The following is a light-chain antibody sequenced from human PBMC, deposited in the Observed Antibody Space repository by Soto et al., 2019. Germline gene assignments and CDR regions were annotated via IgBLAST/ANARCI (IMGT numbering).Light chain of an antibody. CDR3: QSYDSSNPVV. V-gene: IGLV6-57*04. CDR2: EDN. Sequence: NCMLTQPHSVSESPGKTATISCTRSSGSIASNYVQWYQQRPGSAPTTVIYEDNQRPSGVPDRFSGSIDSSSNSASLTISGLKTEDEADYYCQSYDSSNPVVFGGGTKLTVL. CDR1: SGSIASNY. J-gene: IGLJ2*01.